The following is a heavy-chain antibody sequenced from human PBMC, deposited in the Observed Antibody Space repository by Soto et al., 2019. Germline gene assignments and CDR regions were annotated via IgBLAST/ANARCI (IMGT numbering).Heavy chain of an antibody. D-gene: IGHD2-2*01. CDR1: GGTFSSYA. CDR3: ARGTQMYQLLLALVDY. V-gene: IGHV1-69*01. CDR2: IIPIFGTA. Sequence: QVQLVQSGAEVKKPGSSVKVSCKASGGTFSSYAISWVRQAPGQGLEWMGGIIPIFGTANYAQKFQGRVTITADESTSTAYMELSSLRSEDTAVYYCARGTQMYQLLLALVDYWGQGTLVTVSS. J-gene: IGHJ4*02.